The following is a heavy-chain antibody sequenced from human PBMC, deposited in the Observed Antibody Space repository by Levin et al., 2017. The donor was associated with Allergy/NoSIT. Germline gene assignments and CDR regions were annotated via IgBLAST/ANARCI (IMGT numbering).Heavy chain of an antibody. D-gene: IGHD4-17*01. V-gene: IGHV3-15*01. CDR2: IRDRGST. CDR3: TTGAMCGDNDWDCN. J-gene: IGHJ4*02. CDR1: GFFFSRAW. Sequence: LSLPCAASGFFFSRAWMNWVRQAPGKGLEYIGRIRDRGSTDYTAPVKGRFTISRDDSKNTLFLQMDSLKIEDTAVYFCTTGAMCGDNDWDCNWGQGTLVVVSS.